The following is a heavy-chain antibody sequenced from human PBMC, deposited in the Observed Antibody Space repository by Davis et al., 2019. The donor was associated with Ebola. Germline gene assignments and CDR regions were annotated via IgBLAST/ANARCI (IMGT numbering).Heavy chain of an antibody. D-gene: IGHD3-22*01. CDR1: GFTFSSYS. J-gene: IGHJ4*02. CDR2: ISSSSSYI. CDR3: VREAYYEGSGYYFDC. V-gene: IGHV3-21*04. Sequence: GGSLRLSCAASGFTFSSYSMNWVRQAPGKGLEWVSSISSSSSYIYYADSVKGRFTVSRHESRNTLYLQMNSLRVEDTAVYYCVREAYYEGSGYYFDCWGQGTLVTVAS.